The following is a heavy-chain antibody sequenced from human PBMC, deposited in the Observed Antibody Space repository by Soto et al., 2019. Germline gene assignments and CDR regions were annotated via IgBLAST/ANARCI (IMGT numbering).Heavy chain of an antibody. V-gene: IGHV3-11*01. Sequence: PGGSLILSCAASGFTFSDYYMSWIRQAPGKXLEWVSYISSSGSTIYYADSVKGRFTISRDNAKNSLYLQMNSLRAEDTAVYYWARDRNIITIFGGVTNNSRYFYYGTVVWCQGATVTVSS. CDR3: ARDRNIITIFGGVTNNSRYFYYGTVV. CDR1: GFTFSDYY. CDR2: ISSSGSTI. D-gene: IGHD3-3*01. J-gene: IGHJ6*02.